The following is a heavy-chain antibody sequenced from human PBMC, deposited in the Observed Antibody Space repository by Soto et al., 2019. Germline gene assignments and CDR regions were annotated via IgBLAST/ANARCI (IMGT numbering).Heavy chain of an antibody. Sequence: QVQLVESGGGVVQPGRSLRLSCAASGFTFSSYGMHWVRQAPGKGLEWVAVISYDGSNKYYADSVKGRFTISRDNSKNTLYLQMNSLRAEDTAVYYCAKGVCSGGSCYFFLGHGLGYDYWGQGTLVTVSS. V-gene: IGHV3-30*18. CDR2: ISYDGSNK. CDR3: AKGVCSGGSCYFFLGHGLGYDY. J-gene: IGHJ4*02. CDR1: GFTFSSYG. D-gene: IGHD2-15*01.